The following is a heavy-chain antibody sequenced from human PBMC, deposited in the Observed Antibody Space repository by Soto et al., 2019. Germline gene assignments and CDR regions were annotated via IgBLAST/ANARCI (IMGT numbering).Heavy chain of an antibody. CDR3: ARAGYYDFWSGYSNNYYYYGMDV. V-gene: IGHV4-30-4*01. Sequence: SETLSLTCTVSGGSISSGDYYWSWIRQPPGKGLEWIGYIYYSGSTYYNPSLKSRVTISVDTSKNQCSLKLSSVTAADTAVYYCARAGYYDFWSGYSNNYYYYGMDVWGQGTTVTVSS. J-gene: IGHJ6*02. CDR1: GGSISSGDYY. CDR2: IYYSGST. D-gene: IGHD3-3*01.